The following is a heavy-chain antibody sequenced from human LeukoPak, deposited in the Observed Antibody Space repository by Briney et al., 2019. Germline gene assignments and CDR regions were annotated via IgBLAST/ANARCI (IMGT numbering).Heavy chain of an antibody. V-gene: IGHV7-4-1*02. J-gene: IGHJ4*02. D-gene: IGHD2-15*01. CDR3: ARAGKNTWYLSGGPADF. CDR2: INTNTGNP. Sequence: GASVKVSCKASGYTFTTYAISRVRQAPGQGLEWMGWINTNTGNPTYAQGFTGRFVFSLDTSVSTAYLQISSLKAEDTAVYYCARAGKNTWYLSGGPADFWGQGTLVTVSS. CDR1: GYTFTTYA.